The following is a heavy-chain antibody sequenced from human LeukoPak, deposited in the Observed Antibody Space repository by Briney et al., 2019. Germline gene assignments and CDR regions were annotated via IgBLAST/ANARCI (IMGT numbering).Heavy chain of an antibody. J-gene: IGHJ4*02. CDR3: AASFSSPAPSGY. Sequence: PSETLSLTCTVSGGSISSGGYYWSWIRQHLGKGLEWIGYIYYSGSTYYNPSLKSRVTISVDTSKNQFSLKLSSVTAADTAVYYCAASFSSPAPSGYWGQGTLVTVSS. V-gene: IGHV4-31*03. CDR1: GGSISSGGYY. CDR2: IYYSGST. D-gene: IGHD2/OR15-2a*01.